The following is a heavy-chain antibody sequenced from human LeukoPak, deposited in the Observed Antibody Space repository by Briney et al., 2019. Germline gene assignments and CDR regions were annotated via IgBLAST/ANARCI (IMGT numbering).Heavy chain of an antibody. D-gene: IGHD6-13*01. CDR3: AKGGAAADNYWYFDL. CDR2: ISWNSGNI. V-gene: IGHV3-9*01. J-gene: IGHJ2*01. CDR1: GFTFDDYA. Sequence: GGSLRLSCAASGFTFDDYAMHWVRQAPGKGLEWVSGISWNSGNITYGDSVKGRFTISRDNAKNSLYLQMNSLRTEDTALYYCAKGGAAADNYWYFDLWGRGTLVTVSS.